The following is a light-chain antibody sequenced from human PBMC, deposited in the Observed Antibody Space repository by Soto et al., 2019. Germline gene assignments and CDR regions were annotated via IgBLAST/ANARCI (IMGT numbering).Light chain of an antibody. CDR1: SSDVGIYKY. J-gene: IGLJ2*01. Sequence: QSALTQPASVSGSPGQSITISCTGTSSDVGIYKYVSWYQQHPGKDPNLMIYEVANRHSGVSNRFSGSKSGNTASLTISGLQAEDEADYYCSSFTSSSTVVFGGGTKLTVL. V-gene: IGLV2-14*01. CDR3: SSFTSSSTVV. CDR2: EVA.